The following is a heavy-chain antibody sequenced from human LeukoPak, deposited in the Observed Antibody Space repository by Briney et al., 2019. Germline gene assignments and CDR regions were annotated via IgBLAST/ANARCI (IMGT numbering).Heavy chain of an antibody. Sequence: SGGSLRLSCAASGFTFNTYWMYWVRQAPGEGLVWVSRINSDGSSTTYADSVKGRFTISRDNAKNTLYLQMNSLRAEDTAVYYCARVAARAYYYYYDMDLWGQGTTVTVSS. D-gene: IGHD6-6*01. CDR3: ARVAARAYYYYYDMDL. J-gene: IGHJ6*02. V-gene: IGHV3-74*01. CDR2: INSDGSST. CDR1: GFTFNTYW.